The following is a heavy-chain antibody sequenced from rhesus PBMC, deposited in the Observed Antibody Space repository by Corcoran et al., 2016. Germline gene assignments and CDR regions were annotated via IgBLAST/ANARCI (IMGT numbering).Heavy chain of an antibody. J-gene: IGHJ6*01. Sequence: QVQLQESGPAVVKPSETLSLTCAVSGGSISSGYGWSWIRQPPGKGLEGIGYIGGSSGTTNYTPSLKSRVTSSKDTSQTQFSLNLSSVTAADTAVYYCARDSGSSWYGLDSWGQGVVVTVSS. CDR2: IGGSSGTT. CDR3: ARDSGSSWYGLDS. D-gene: IGHD4-29*01. V-gene: IGHV4-127*01. CDR1: GGSISSGYG.